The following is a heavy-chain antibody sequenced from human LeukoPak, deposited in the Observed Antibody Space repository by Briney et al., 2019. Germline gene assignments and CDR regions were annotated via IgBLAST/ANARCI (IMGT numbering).Heavy chain of an antibody. CDR2: VNPNSGNA. D-gene: IGHD7-27*01. CDR1: GYSVTNYD. V-gene: IGHV1-8*02. Sequence: ASVKVSCKASGYSVTNYDINWVRQAAGQGLEWMGWVNPNSGNAGYSQKFQRRVTLTRNTSLATTYMELTSLTSEDTAVYYCARGLGTYWGKDFLNWFDPWGQGALVTVSS. CDR3: ARGLGTYWGKDFLNWFDP. J-gene: IGHJ5*02.